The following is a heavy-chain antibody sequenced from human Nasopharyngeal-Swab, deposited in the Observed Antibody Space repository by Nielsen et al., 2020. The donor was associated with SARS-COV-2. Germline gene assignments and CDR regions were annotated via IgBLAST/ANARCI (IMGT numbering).Heavy chain of an antibody. V-gene: IGHV3-30-3*01. CDR2: ISYDGSNK. CDR1: GFTFSRYT. Sequence: GESLKILCAASGFTFSRYTLHWVRQAPGKGLEWVAVISYDGSNKYYADSVKGRFTISRDISKNTLYLQMNSLRAEDTAVFYCASTPLDSSGYYYAFHYWGRGTRVTVAS. D-gene: IGHD3-22*01. CDR3: ASTPLDSSGYYYAFHY. J-gene: IGHJ4*02.